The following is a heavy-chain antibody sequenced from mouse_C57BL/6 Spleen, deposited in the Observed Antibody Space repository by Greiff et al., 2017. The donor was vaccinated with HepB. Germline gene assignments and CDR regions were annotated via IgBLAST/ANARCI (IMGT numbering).Heavy chain of an antibody. CDR1: GYTFTSYW. CDR2: IDPSDSYT. V-gene: IGHV1-59*01. Sequence: QVQLQQPGAELVRPGTSVKLSCKASGYTFTSYWMHWVKQRPGQGLEWIGVIDPSDSYTNYNQKFKGKATLTVDTSSSTAYMQLSSLTSEDSAVLYCARRAPYGSSPYWYFDVWGTGTTVTVSS. J-gene: IGHJ1*03. D-gene: IGHD1-1*01. CDR3: ARRAPYGSSPYWYFDV.